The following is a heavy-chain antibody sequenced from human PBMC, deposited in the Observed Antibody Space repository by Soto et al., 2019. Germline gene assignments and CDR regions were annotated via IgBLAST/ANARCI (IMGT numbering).Heavy chain of an antibody. J-gene: IGHJ3*02. D-gene: IGHD3-10*01. CDR1: GSTFASSS. Sequence: ASLKVPCKSSGSTFASSSIHCVLQAPGQRLEWMGWINAGNGNTKYSQKFQGRVTITRDTSASTAYMELSSLRSEDTAVYYCARAGITRGAFDIWGPGTMVTVSS. CDR3: ARAGITRGAFDI. CDR2: INAGNGNT. V-gene: IGHV1-3*01.